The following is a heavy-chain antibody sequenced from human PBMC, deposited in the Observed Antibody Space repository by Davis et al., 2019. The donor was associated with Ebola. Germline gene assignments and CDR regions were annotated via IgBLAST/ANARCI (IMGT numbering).Heavy chain of an antibody. CDR3: AREGPSGSYLY. CDR1: GFTFSSYA. J-gene: IGHJ4*02. Sequence: GESLKISCAASGFTFSSYAMHWVRQAPGKGLKWVAVISYDGSNKYYADSVKGRFTISRDNSKNTLYLQMNSLRAEDTAVYYCAREGPSGSYLYWGQGTLVTVSS. V-gene: IGHV3-30-3*01. D-gene: IGHD1-26*01. CDR2: ISYDGSNK.